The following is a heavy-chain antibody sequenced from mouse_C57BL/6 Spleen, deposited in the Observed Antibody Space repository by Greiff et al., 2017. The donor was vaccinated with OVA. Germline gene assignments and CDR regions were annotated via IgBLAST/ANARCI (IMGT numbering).Heavy chain of an antibody. J-gene: IGHJ2*01. D-gene: IGHD1-1*01. CDR1: GYSFTGYF. CDR2: INPYNGDT. V-gene: IGHV1-20*01. Sequence: EVQLQQSGPELVKPGDSVKISCKASGYSFTGYFMNWVMQSHGKSLEWIGRINPYNGDTFYNQKFKGKATLTVDKSSSTAHMELRSLTSEYSAVYYCARDGSRYYFDYWGQGTTLTVSS. CDR3: ARDGSRYYFDY.